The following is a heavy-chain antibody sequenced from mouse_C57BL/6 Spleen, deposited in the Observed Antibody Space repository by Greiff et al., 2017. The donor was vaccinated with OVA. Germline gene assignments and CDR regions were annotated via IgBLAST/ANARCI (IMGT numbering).Heavy chain of an antibody. CDR2: IWSGGST. J-gene: IGHJ2*01. CDR1: GFSLTSYG. Sequence: QVQLKQSGPGLVQPSQSLSITCTVSGFSLTSYGVHWVRQSPGTGLEWLGVIWSGGSTDYNAAFNSILSISKDNSKSQVFFKMNSLQADDTAIYYCARPSLITTVVATLDYWGQGTTLTVSS. CDR3: ARPSLITTVVATLDY. D-gene: IGHD1-1*01. V-gene: IGHV2-2*01.